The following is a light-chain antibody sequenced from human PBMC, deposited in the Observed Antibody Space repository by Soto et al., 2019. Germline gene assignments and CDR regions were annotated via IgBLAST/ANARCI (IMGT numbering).Light chain of an antibody. Sequence: ILLTPSPGTLSLSPGQGATLLSSASQSVSSSYLAWYQQKPGQAPRLIIYVASSRATGIPDRFSGSGSGTDFTLTISRLEPEDVAVYYCQQYGSSPYPLGQGTRLEIK. J-gene: IGKJ5*01. CDR3: QQYGSSPYP. V-gene: IGKV3-20*01. CDR2: VAS. CDR1: QSVSSSY.